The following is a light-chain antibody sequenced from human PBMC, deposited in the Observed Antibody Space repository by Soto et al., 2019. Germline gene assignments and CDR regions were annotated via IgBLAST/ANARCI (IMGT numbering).Light chain of an antibody. Sequence: DIVLTQSPATLSLSPGDRVTLSCRASQTVGRYLSWYQHSPGQGPRLLVYDASNRATGVPARFSGSGSETDFTLTSSGLEPEDVAVYYCQQRLHWPITCGQGTRLEIK. CDR3: QQRLHWPIT. CDR1: QTVGRY. CDR2: DAS. V-gene: IGKV3-11*01. J-gene: IGKJ5*01.